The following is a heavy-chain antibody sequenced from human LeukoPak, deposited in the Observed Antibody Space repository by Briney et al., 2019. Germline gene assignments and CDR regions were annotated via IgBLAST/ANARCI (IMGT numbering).Heavy chain of an antibody. CDR1: GGSISRYY. CDR2: IHYSGST. D-gene: IGHD6-19*01. CDR3: ARALSYSSGWYFDY. V-gene: IGHV4-59*01. Sequence: SETLSLTCTVSGGSISRYYWSWIRQPPGKGLEWIGQIHYSGSTKYNPSLKSRVTISVDTSKNQFSLKLSAVTAADTAVYYCARALSYSSGWYFDYWGQGTLVTVSS. J-gene: IGHJ4*02.